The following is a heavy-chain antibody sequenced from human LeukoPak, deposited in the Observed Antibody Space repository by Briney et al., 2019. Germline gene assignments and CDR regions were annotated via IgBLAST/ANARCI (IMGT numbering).Heavy chain of an antibody. CDR3: AKDSLAMIVVVITHPFDY. D-gene: IGHD3-22*01. CDR2: IWYDGSKK. Sequence: GGSLRLSCAASGFTFSSHAMHWVRQAPGKGLEWVAVIWYDGSKKYYADSVKGRFTISRDNSKNTLYLQMNSLRAEDTAVYYCAKDSLAMIVVVITHPFDYWGQGTLVTVSS. CDR1: GFTFSSHA. V-gene: IGHV3-33*06. J-gene: IGHJ4*02.